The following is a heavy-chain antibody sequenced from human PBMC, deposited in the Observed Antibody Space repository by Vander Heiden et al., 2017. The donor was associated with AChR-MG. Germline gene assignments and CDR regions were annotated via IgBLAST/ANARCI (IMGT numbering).Heavy chain of an antibody. Sequence: QVQLVQSGAEVKKPGSSVKVSCKASGGTFSSYAISWVRQAPGQGLEWMGGIIPIFGTANYAQKFQGRVTITADKSTSTAYMELSSLRSEDTAVYYCARSTNEVYRAVTHSRGYYYYGMDVWGQGTTVTVSS. V-gene: IGHV1-69*06. D-gene: IGHD3-10*01. CDR1: GGTFSSYA. CDR3: ARSTNEVYRAVTHSRGYYYYGMDV. J-gene: IGHJ6*02. CDR2: IIPIFGTA.